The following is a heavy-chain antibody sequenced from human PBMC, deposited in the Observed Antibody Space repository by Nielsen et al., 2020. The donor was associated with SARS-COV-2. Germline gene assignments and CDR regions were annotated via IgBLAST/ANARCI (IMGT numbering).Heavy chain of an antibody. CDR2: ISAYNGNT. D-gene: IGHD6-19*01. CDR3: ARDLPRESVASTWYYYYGMDV. V-gene: IGHV1-18*01. Sequence: ASVKVSCKASGYTFTSYGISWVRQAPGQGLEWMGWISAYNGNTNYAQKLQGRVTMTTDTSTSTAYVELRSLRSDDTAVYYCARDLPRESVASTWYYYYGMDVWGQGTTVTVSS. CDR1: GYTFTSYG. J-gene: IGHJ6*02.